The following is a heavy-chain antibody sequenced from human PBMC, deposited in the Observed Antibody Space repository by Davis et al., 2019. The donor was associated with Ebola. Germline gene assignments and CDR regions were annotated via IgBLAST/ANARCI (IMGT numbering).Heavy chain of an antibody. CDR3: ARQAFMDV. CDR2: INVANGNT. V-gene: IGHV1-3*01. Sequence: AASVKVSCKASGYTFTSYAMHWVRQAPGQRLEWMGWINVANGNTQYSEKFQGRVTISRDTSASTAYMGLSSLRSEDTAVYYCARQAFMDVWGQGTTVTVSS. J-gene: IGHJ6*02. CDR1: GYTFTSYA.